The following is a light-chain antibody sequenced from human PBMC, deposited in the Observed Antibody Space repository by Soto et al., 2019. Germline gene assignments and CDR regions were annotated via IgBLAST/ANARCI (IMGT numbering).Light chain of an antibody. J-gene: IGKJ3*01. Sequence: DIQMTQSPSSLSASVGDIVTITCRASLGVANYLNWYQHKPGEAPNLLIYAASRLQSGVSSHFSGRGSGTEFTLTINGLQPGDFATYYCQQSFTSPFTFGPGTKVDI. CDR3: QQSFTSPFT. V-gene: IGKV1-39*01. CDR1: LGVANY. CDR2: AAS.